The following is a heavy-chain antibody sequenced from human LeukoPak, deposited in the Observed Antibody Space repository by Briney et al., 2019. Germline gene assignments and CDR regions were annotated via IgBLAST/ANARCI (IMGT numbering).Heavy chain of an antibody. CDR3: ARDRSASI. V-gene: IGHV3-7*01. CDR1: RFSFSDYW. Sequence: GGSLRLSCAASRFSFSDYWMSWVRQAPGKGLEWVANINQDGSEKYYVDSVKGRFTISRDNAKNSVYLQMSGLRFEDTAVYYCARDRSASIWGQGTMVTVSS. J-gene: IGHJ3*02. CDR2: INQDGSEK.